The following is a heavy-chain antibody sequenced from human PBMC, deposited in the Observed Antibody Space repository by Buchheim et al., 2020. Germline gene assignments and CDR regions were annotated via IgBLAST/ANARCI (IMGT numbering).Heavy chain of an antibody. CDR1: GFSFNNYG. CDR3: AKDRGYSYGRYYYYGMDV. Sequence: QVQLVESGGGVVQPGRSLRLSCAASGFSFNNYGMHWVRQAPGKGLESVAVVSYEGSSESYADSVKGRFTISRDNSKNTLYLQMNSLRPEDTAVYYCAKDRGYSYGRYYYYGMDVWGHGTT. CDR2: VSYEGSSE. V-gene: IGHV3-30*18. D-gene: IGHD5-18*01. J-gene: IGHJ6*02.